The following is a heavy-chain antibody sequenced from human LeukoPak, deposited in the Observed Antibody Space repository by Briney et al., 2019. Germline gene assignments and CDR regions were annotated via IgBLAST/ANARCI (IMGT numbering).Heavy chain of an antibody. J-gene: IGHJ4*02. CDR2: ISTYTGKT. Sequence: ASVKVSCKASGYTFTNYGINWVRQAPGQGLEWLAWISTYTGKTDYAQKLQGRVTLTTDTSTSTAYMELRSLKSDDTAVYYCARGVYYDTSGHYSFDYWGQGTLVAVSS. CDR3: ARGVYYDTSGHYSFDY. CDR1: GYTFTNYG. D-gene: IGHD3-22*01. V-gene: IGHV1-18*01.